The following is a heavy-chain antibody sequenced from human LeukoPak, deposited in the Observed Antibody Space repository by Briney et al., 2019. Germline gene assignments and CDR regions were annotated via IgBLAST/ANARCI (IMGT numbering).Heavy chain of an antibody. J-gene: IGHJ4*02. V-gene: IGHV1-69*06. CDR3: ARESRHYYDSSGYYYLDY. Sequence: ASVKVSCKASGGTFSSYAISWVRQAPGQGLEWMGGIIPIFGTANYAQKFQGRVTITADKSTSTAYMELSSLRSEDTAVYYCARESRHYYDSSGYYYLDYWGQGTLVTVSS. D-gene: IGHD3-22*01. CDR1: GGTFSSYA. CDR2: IIPIFGTA.